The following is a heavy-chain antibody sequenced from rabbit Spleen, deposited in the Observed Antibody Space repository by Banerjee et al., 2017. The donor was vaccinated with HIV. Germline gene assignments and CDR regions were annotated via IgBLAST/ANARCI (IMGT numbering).Heavy chain of an antibody. J-gene: IGHJ4*01. CDR1: GIDFSNYNF. Sequence: QQQLEESGGGLVKPGGTLTLTCKASGIDFSNYNFMCWVRQAPGKGLEWIACINAATGKPVYATWAKGRFTISRTSSTTVTLRMTSLTAADRATYFCARDLVGVIGWNFYLWGPGTLVTVS. V-gene: IGHV1S45*01. D-gene: IGHD1-1*01. CDR2: INAATGKP. CDR3: ARDLVGVIGWNFYL.